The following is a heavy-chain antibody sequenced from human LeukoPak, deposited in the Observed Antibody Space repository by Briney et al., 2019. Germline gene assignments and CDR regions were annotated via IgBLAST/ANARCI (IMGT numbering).Heavy chain of an antibody. CDR2: MNPNSGNT. CDR1: GYTFTSYD. V-gene: IGHV1-8*01. CDR3: ASGVEMATINGY. J-gene: IGHJ4*02. D-gene: IGHD5-24*01. Sequence: ASVKVSCKASGYTFTSYDINWVRQATGQGLEWMGWMNPNSGNTGYAQKFQGRVTMTRNTSISTAYMELSSLRSEDTAVYYCASGVEMATINGYWGQGTLVTVSS.